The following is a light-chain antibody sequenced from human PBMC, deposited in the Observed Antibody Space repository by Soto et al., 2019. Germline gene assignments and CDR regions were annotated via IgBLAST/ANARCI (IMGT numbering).Light chain of an antibody. J-gene: IGKJ1*01. Sequence: EIVMTQSPGTLSLSPGERATLSFRASQSVTSYLAWYQQRPGQAPRLLIYDASRRATGIPARFSGSGSGTEFTLTISSLQSEDFAVYYCQQYSIWRTFGQGTKVDI. CDR3: QQYSIWRT. V-gene: IGKV3D-15*01. CDR1: QSVTSY. CDR2: DAS.